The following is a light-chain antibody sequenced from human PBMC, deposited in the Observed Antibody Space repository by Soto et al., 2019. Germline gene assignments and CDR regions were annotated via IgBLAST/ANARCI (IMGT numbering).Light chain of an antibody. J-gene: IGKJ2*01. CDR1: QSVSSSY. CDR2: GAS. V-gene: IGKV3-20*01. Sequence: EIVLTQSPGTLSLSPGERATLSCRASQSVSSSYLAWYQQKPGQAPRLLIYGASSRATGIPDRFSGSGSGTDFTFTISRLEPEDFAVDYCQQYGSSSYTFGQGTKVDIK. CDR3: QQYGSSSYT.